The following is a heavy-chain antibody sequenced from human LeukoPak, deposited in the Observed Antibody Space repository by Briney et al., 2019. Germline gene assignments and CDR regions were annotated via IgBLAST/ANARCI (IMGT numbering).Heavy chain of an antibody. J-gene: IGHJ4*02. CDR3: ARPLGGLSENFDY. D-gene: IGHD3-16*02. CDR2: IYHSGST. Sequence: SETLSLTCTVSGYSISSGYYWGWIRQPPGKGLEWIGSIYHSGSTYYNPSLKSRVTISVDTSKNQFSLKLSSVTAADTAVYYCARPLGGLSENFDYWGQGTLVTVSS. V-gene: IGHV4-38-2*02. CDR1: GYSISSGYY.